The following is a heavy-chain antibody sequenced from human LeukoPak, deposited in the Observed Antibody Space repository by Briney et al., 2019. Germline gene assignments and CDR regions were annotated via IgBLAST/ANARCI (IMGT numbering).Heavy chain of an antibody. V-gene: IGHV4-31*03. J-gene: IGHJ4*02. Sequence: SSQTLSLTCTVSGGSISSGDYYWSWIRQHTGKGLEWIGYIYYNGNTLYNPSLKSRVTISVDTSKKQFSLKLSSVTAADTAVYYCARDGGYGSGSYHFDYWGQGTLVTVSS. CDR3: ARDGGYGSGSYHFDY. CDR1: GGSISSGDYY. D-gene: IGHD3-10*01. CDR2: IYYNGNT.